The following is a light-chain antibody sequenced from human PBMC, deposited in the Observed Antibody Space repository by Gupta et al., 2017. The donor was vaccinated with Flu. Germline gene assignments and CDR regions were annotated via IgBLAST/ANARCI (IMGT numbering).Light chain of an antibody. CDR2: DVT. V-gene: IGLV2-11*01. CDR3: SSYAGRVTGV. J-gene: IGLJ1*01. Sequence: QSAPTQPRSVSGSPGQSVTISCTGSSNDVGGSNRVSWYQQRPGKAPKLLLYDVTERPSGVPDRFSGSKSGNTASLTISGLQADDEADYYCSSYAGRVTGVFGTGTTVTV. CDR1: SNDVGGSNR.